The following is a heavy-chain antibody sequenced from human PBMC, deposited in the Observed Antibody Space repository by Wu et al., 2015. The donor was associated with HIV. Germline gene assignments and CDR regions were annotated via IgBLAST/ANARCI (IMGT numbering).Heavy chain of an antibody. J-gene: IGHJ5*02. CDR3: ARVNSGDIVVVSAAGFDP. CDR1: GYSFTSYG. V-gene: IGHV1-18*01. CDR2: ISGYNGNT. Sequence: QVQLVQSGAEVKKPGASVKVSCKTSGYSFTSYGLNWVRQAPGQGLEWMGWISGYNGNTNYAQKFQDRLTMTIDASTNTGYMEMRSLKSDDTAVYYCARVNSGDIVVVSAAGFDPWGQGTLVTVSS. D-gene: IGHD2-2*01.